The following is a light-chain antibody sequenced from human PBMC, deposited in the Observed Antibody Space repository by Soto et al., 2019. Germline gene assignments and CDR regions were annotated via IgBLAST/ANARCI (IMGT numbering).Light chain of an antibody. CDR3: CSYTSVNSLV. V-gene: IGLV2-14*03. CDR1: SSDIGSYVY. Sequence: QSVLTQPASVSGSPGQSITISCRGTSSDIGSYVYVSWYQQHPGAAPKLMISDVSHRPSGVSARFSGSKSGTTASLTISGRQDEDAADYYCCSYTSVNSLVFGGGTKLTVL. CDR2: DVS. J-gene: IGLJ2*01.